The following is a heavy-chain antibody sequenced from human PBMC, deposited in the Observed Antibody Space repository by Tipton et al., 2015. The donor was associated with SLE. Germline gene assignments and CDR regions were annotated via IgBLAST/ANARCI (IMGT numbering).Heavy chain of an antibody. D-gene: IGHD3-3*01. J-gene: IGHJ3*02. Sequence: TLSLTCTVSGGSISSYYWSWIRQPAGGGLEWIGRIYTNENTNYNPSLKSRVTISEDTSKNQFSLNVRSVTAADTAVYFCARAYDFWSGVQCDAFGMWGQGTMVTVSS. CDR3: ARAYDFWSGVQCDAFGM. CDR2: IYTNENT. CDR1: GGSISSYY. V-gene: IGHV4-4*07.